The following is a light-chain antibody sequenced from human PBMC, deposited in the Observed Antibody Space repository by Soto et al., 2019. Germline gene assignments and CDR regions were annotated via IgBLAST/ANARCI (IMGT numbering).Light chain of an antibody. V-gene: IGKV3D-7*01. CDR3: QQDYNLPMYT. J-gene: IGKJ2*01. Sequence: PGERVTLSCRASQSVSSSYLTWYQQKPGQAPRLLIYGASTRATSIPARFSGSGSGTDFTLTISSLRPEDFAVYYCQQDYNLPMYTFGQGTKLEIK. CDR2: GAS. CDR1: QSVSSSY.